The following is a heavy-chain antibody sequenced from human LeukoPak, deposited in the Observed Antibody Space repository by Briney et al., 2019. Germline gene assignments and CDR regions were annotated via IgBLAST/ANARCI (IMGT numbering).Heavy chain of an antibody. J-gene: IGHJ4*02. Sequence: PGGSLRLSCAASGFTFDDYAMHWVRQAPGKGLEWVSGISRNSGSIGYADSVKGRFTISRGNAKNSLYLQMNSLRAEDTALYYCAKDRGYSSSSDFDYWGQGTLVTVSS. CDR3: AKDRGYSSSSDFDY. D-gene: IGHD6-6*01. V-gene: IGHV3-9*01. CDR2: ISRNSGSI. CDR1: GFTFDDYA.